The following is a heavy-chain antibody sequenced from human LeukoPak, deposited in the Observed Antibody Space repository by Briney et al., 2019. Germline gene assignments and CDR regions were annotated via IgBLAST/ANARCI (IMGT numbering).Heavy chain of an antibody. CDR1: GYTFTSYY. V-gene: IGHV1-46*01. Sequence: GASVKVSCKASGYTFTSYYMHWVRQAPGQGLEWMGIINPSGGTTSYAQKFQGRVTMTRDTSTSTVYMELSSLRSEDTAVYYCARAWTVKRWLQLDYFDYWGQGTLVTVSS. D-gene: IGHD5-24*01. CDR2: INPSGGTT. J-gene: IGHJ4*02. CDR3: ARAWTVKRWLQLDYFDY.